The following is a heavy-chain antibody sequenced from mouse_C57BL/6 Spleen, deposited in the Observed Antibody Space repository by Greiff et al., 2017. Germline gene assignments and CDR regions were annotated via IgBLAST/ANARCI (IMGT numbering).Heavy chain of an antibody. V-gene: IGHV1-26*01. D-gene: IGHD2-4*01. CDR2: INPNNGGT. CDR1: GYTFTDYY. Sequence: VQLQQSGPELVKPGASVKISCKASGYTFTDYYMNWVKQSHGKSLEWIGDINPNNGGTSYNQKFKGKATLTVDKSSSTAYMELRSLPSEDSAVYYCARRAIYYDYLYYFDYWGQGTTLTVSS. CDR3: ARRAIYYDYLYYFDY. J-gene: IGHJ2*01.